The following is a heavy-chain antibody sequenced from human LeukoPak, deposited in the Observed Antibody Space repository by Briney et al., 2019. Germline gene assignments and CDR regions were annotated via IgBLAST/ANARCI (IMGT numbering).Heavy chain of an antibody. V-gene: IGHV4-4*07. J-gene: IGHJ4*02. CDR3: ARHRQGGIYSSSWYGFDY. CDR1: GGSISSYY. D-gene: IGHD6-13*01. Sequence: PSETLSLTCTVSGGSISSYYWSWIRQPAGKGLEWIGRIYTSGSTYYNPSLKSRVTISVDTSKNQFSLKLSSVTAADTAVYYCARHRQGGIYSSSWYGFDYWGQGTLVTVSS. CDR2: IYTSGST.